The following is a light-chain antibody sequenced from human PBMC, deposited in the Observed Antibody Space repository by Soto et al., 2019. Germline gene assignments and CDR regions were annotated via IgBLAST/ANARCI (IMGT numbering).Light chain of an antibody. CDR1: QSVSSN. CDR3: QQYNNWPLT. CDR2: GAS. Sequence: EIVMTQSPAPLSVSPGERAPLSCRARQSVSSNLAWYQQKPGQAPRLLIYGASTRATGIPARFSGSGSGTEFTLTISSLQSEDFAVYYCQQYNNWPLTFGGGTKVEIK. J-gene: IGKJ4*01. V-gene: IGKV3-15*01.